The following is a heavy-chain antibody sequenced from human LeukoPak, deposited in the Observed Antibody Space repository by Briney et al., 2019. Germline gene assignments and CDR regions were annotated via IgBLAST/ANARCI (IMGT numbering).Heavy chain of an antibody. J-gene: IGHJ6*02. CDR3: ARGTTSYYYYGMDV. D-gene: IGHD1-1*01. Sequence: GGSLRLSCAASGFTFSSYGMHWVRQAPGKGLEWVAVISYDGSNKYYADSVKGRFTISRDNSKNTLYLQMNSLRAEDTAVYYCARGTTSYYYYGMDVWGQGTTVTVSS. CDR2: ISYDGSNK. V-gene: IGHV3-30*19. CDR1: GFTFSSYG.